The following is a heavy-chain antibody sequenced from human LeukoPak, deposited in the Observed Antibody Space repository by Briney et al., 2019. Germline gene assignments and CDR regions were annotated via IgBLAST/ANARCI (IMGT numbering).Heavy chain of an antibody. J-gene: IGHJ3*02. CDR1: GGSISSGSYY. V-gene: IGHV4-61*02. Sequence: PSQTLSLTCTDSGGSISSGSYYWSWIRQPAGKGLEWIGRIYTSGSTNYNPSLKSRVTISVDTSKNQFSLKLSSVTAADTAVYYCARVRRVVVITLTSGAFDIWGQGTMVTVSS. CDR2: IYTSGST. D-gene: IGHD3-22*01. CDR3: ARVRRVVVITLTSGAFDI.